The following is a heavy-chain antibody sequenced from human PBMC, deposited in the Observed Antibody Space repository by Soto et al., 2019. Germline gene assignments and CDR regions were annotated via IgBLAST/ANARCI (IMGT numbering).Heavy chain of an antibody. Sequence: TSETLSLTGTVSGGSISSSSYYWGWIRQPPGKGLEWIGSIYYSGSTYYNPSLKSRVTISVDTSKNQFSLKLSSVTAADTAVYYCARRVVVVAATGHFDYWGQGTLVTVFS. V-gene: IGHV4-39*01. CDR1: GGSISSSSYY. J-gene: IGHJ4*02. CDR3: ARRVVVVAATGHFDY. CDR2: IYYSGST. D-gene: IGHD2-15*01.